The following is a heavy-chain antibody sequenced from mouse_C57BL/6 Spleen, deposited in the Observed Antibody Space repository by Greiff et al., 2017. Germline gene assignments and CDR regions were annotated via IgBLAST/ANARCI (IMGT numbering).Heavy chain of an antibody. CDR1: GYTFTDYE. J-gene: IGHJ2*01. D-gene: IGHD2-5*01. CDR3: TRRGYSNSYYFDY. Sequence: QVQLQQSGAELVRPGASVTLSCKASGYTFTDYEMHWVKQTPVHGLEWIGAIDPETGGTASNQTFKGKAILTADKSSSTAYMELRSLTSEDSAVYYCTRRGYSNSYYFDYWGQGTTLTVSS. V-gene: IGHV1-15*01. CDR2: IDPETGGT.